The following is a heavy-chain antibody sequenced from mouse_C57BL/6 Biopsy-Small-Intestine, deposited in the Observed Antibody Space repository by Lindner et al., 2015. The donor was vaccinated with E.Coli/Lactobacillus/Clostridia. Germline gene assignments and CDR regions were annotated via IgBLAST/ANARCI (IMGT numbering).Heavy chain of an antibody. CDR1: GFSFTDYN. D-gene: IGHD1-1*01. CDR2: INPDYGVT. CDR3: ARWGFITTVVASWFAY. Sequence: VQLQESGPELVKPGASVKISCKASGFSFTDYNMNWVKQSNGKSLEWIGVINPDYGVTNYNQKFKGKATLTVDQSSSTAYMQLNSLTSEDSAVYYCARWGFITTVVASWFAYWGQGTLVTVSA. V-gene: IGHV1-39*01. J-gene: IGHJ3*01.